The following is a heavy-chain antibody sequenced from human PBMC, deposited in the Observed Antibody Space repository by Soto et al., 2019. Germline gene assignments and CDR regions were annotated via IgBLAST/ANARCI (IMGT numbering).Heavy chain of an antibody. CDR3: ARGSSSGYYYAEY. Sequence: QLQLQESGSGLVKPSQTLSLTCTVSGASISSGAYSWNWIRQPPGKGLEWIGYIYHNGNTYYNPSLESRITISRDTSKNQFSLELSSVTAADTAVYYCARGSSSGYYYAEYWGQGTLVTVSS. CDR1: GASISSGAYS. J-gene: IGHJ4*02. CDR2: IYHNGNT. D-gene: IGHD3-22*01. V-gene: IGHV4-30-2*01.